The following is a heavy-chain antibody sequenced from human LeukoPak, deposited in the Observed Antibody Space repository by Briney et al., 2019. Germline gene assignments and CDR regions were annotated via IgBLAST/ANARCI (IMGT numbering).Heavy chain of an antibody. D-gene: IGHD5-12*01. Sequence: GGSLRLSCAASGFTFSSYEMNWVRQAPGKGLEWVPYISSSGSAIYYADSVKGRFTISRDNAQNSLYLQMNSLRAEDTAVYYCAREDNGYDYGDYWGQGTLVTVSS. V-gene: IGHV3-48*03. CDR1: GFTFSSYE. CDR2: ISSSGSAI. J-gene: IGHJ4*02. CDR3: AREDNGYDYGDY.